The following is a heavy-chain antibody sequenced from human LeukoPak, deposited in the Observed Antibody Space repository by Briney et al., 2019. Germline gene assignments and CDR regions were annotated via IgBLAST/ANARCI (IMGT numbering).Heavy chain of an antibody. D-gene: IGHD5-24*01. Sequence: SETLSLTCTVSGGSISSGRFNWSWIRQPPGKDLEWIGYIYYSGTTYHNPSLKSRLTISVDTSKNQFSLKLSSVTAADTAVYYCARRGTYNIDAFDIWGQGTMVTVSS. CDR2: IYYSGTT. CDR1: GGSISSGRFN. V-gene: IGHV4-30-4*01. J-gene: IGHJ3*02. CDR3: ARRGTYNIDAFDI.